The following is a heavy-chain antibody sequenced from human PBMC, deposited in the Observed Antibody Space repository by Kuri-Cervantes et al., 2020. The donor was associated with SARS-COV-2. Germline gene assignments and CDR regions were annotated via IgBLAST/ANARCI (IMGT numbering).Heavy chain of an antibody. CDR3: AMSCSRSGCQISGFFDF. J-gene: IGHJ4*02. CDR1: GYCLTEFP. D-gene: IGHD6-19*01. Sequence: ASVNVSCKISGYCLTEFPMHWVRQAPGKGLEWMGGLDPEDGETIYSQKFQGRVTLTEDTSTDTAYMELSSLSSEDTAVYYCAMSCSRSGCQISGFFDFWGQGTLVTVSS. V-gene: IGHV1-24*01. CDR2: LDPEDGET.